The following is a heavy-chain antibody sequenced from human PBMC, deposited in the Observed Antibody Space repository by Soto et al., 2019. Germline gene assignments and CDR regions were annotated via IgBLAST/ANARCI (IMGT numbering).Heavy chain of an antibody. D-gene: IGHD3-22*01. V-gene: IGHV1-3*01. CDR3: ARDLINYYDSSGYWDGWFDP. CDR1: GYTFTSYA. J-gene: IGHJ5*02. CDR2: INAGNGNT. Sequence: ASVKVSCKASGYTFTSYAMHWVRQAPGQRLEWMGWINAGNGNTKYSQKFQGRVTFTRDTSASTAYMELSSLRSEDTAVYYCARDLINYYDSSGYWDGWFDPWGQGTMVTVSS.